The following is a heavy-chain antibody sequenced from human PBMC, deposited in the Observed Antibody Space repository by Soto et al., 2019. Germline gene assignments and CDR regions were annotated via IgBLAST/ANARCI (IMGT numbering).Heavy chain of an antibody. CDR3: ARGITGTVTYYYGLDV. V-gene: IGHV1-69*12. CDR2: IIPIFGTA. CDR1: GGTFSSYA. D-gene: IGHD1-20*01. J-gene: IGHJ6*02. Sequence: QVQLVQSGAGVKKPGSSMKVSCKASGGTFSSYAISWVRQAPGQGLEWMGGIIPIFGTADYAQKFHGRVTITGDESTSTDYMELSSLRSEDTAVYYCARGITGTVTYYYGLDVWGQGTTVTVSS.